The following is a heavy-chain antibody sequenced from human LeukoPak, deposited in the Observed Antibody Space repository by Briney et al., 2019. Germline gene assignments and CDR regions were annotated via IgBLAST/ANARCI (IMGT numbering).Heavy chain of an antibody. CDR3: AREIANYGMDV. V-gene: IGHV3-13*01. Sequence: RGSLRLSCAASGFTFSSYDMHWVRQATGKGLEWVSAIGTAGDTYYPGSVKGRFTISRENAKNSLYLQMNSLRAGDTAVYYCAREIANYGMDVWGQGTTVTVSS. CDR1: GFTFSSYD. J-gene: IGHJ6*02. CDR2: IGTAGDT.